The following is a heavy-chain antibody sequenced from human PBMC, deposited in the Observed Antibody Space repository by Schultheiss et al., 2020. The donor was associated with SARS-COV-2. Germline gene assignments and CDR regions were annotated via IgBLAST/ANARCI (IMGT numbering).Heavy chain of an antibody. D-gene: IGHD3-10*01. CDR1: GFTFSSYE. J-gene: IGHJ5*02. V-gene: IGHV3-48*03. CDR2: ISSSGSTI. Sequence: GGSLRLSCAASGFTFSSYEMNWVRQAPGKGLEWVSYISSSGSTIYYADSVKGRFTISRDNAKNSLYLQMNSLRADDTAVYYCARENYGSVGGRWTNWFDPWGQGTLVTVSS. CDR3: ARENYGSVGGRWTNWFDP.